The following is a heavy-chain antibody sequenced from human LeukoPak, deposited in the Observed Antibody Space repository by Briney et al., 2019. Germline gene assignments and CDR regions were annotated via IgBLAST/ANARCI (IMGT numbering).Heavy chain of an antibody. Sequence: GGSLRLSCSASGFTFSRYWMIWLRQAPGKGLEWLANMKQDGSEKYYVDSVKDRFTISRDNAKNSLYLQMNSLRAEDTAVYYCARDASDYGEYDYWGQGTLVTVSS. D-gene: IGHD4-17*01. V-gene: IGHV3-7*03. CDR1: GFTFSRYW. CDR2: MKQDGSEK. CDR3: ARDASDYGEYDY. J-gene: IGHJ4*02.